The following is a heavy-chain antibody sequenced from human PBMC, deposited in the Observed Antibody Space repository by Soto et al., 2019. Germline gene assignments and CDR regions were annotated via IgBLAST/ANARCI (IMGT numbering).Heavy chain of an antibody. CDR3: AKYCSGGSCYHYGMDV. D-gene: IGHD2-15*01. J-gene: IGHJ6*02. CDR2: IIPIFGTA. Sequence: SVKVSCKASGGTFSSYAISWVRQAPGQGLEWMGGIIPIFGTANYAQKFQGRVTITADESTSTAYMELSSLRSEDTAVYYCAKYCSGGSCYHYGMDVWGQGTTVTVSS. CDR1: GGTFSSYA. V-gene: IGHV1-69*13.